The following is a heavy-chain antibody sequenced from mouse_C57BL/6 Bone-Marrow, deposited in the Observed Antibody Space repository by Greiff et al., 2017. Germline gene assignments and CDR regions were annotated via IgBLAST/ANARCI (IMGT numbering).Heavy chain of an antibody. D-gene: IGHD1-1*01. CDR3: ARNYGGYYGNAMDY. CDR2: IWSGGST. J-gene: IGHJ4*01. V-gene: IGHV2-2*01. Sequence: LQESGPGLVQPSQSLSITCTVSGFSLTSYGVHWVRQSPGKGLEWLGVIWSGGSTDYNAAFISRLSISKDNSKSQVFFKMNSLQADDTAIYYCARNYGGYYGNAMDYWGQGTSVTVSS. CDR1: GFSLTSYG.